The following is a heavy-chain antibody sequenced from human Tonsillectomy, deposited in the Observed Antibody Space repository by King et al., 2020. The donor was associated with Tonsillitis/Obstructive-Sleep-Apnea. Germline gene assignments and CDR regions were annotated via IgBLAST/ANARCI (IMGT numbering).Heavy chain of an antibody. CDR3: AGDLRDVEWVLGVDWFDP. CDR1: GFTFRTYS. J-gene: IGHJ5*02. CDR2: ISSSSSYI. D-gene: IGHD3-3*01. Sequence: VQLVESGGGLVKPGGSLRLSCVASGFTFRTYSMNWGRQAPGKGLEWLSSISSSSSYIFYADSVKCLFTISRDNAKNSLYLQMNSLRVEDTAVYYCAGDLRDVEWVLGVDWFDPWGQGTLVTVSS. V-gene: IGHV3-21*01.